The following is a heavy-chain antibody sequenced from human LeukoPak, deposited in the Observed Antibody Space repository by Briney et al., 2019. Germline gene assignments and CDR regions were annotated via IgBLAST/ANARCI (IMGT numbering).Heavy chain of an antibody. J-gene: IGHJ6*03. CDR2: ISSSSSYI. CDR3: ARDGREQWLVLAYYYYMDV. Sequence: GGSLRLSCAASEFSVGSNYMTWVRQAPGKGLEWVSSISSSSSYIYYADSVKGRFTISRDNAKNSLYLQMNSLRAEDTAVYYCARDGREQWLVLAYYYYMDVWGKGTTVTVSS. CDR1: EFSVGSNY. V-gene: IGHV3-21*01. D-gene: IGHD6-19*01.